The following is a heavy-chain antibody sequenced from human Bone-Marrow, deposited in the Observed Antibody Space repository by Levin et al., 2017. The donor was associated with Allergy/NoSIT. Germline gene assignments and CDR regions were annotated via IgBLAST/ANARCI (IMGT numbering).Heavy chain of an antibody. CDR1: GFTFDDYA. D-gene: IGHD6-6*01. CDR3: ATEALAYSSSSRGYFDY. V-gene: IGHV3-9*01. CDR2: ISWNSGSI. J-gene: IGHJ4*02. Sequence: SLKISCAASGFTFDDYAMHWVRQAPGKGLEWVSGISWNSGSIGYADSVKGRFIISRDNAKNSLYLQMNSLRAEDTALYYCATEALAYSSSSRGYFDYWGQGTLVTVSS.